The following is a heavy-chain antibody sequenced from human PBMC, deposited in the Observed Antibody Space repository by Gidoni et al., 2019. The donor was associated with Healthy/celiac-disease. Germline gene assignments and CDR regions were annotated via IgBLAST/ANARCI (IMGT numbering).Heavy chain of an antibody. CDR1: GFTFRNAW. V-gene: IGHV3-15*01. CDR3: TTGGYYDSSGYFIDY. J-gene: IGHJ4*02. Sequence: EVQLVESGGGLVKPGGSIRLSCAAYGFTFRNAWTSWVRQAPGKGLEWVGRIKSKTDGGTTDYAAPVKGRFTISRDDSKNTLYLQMNSLKTEDTAVYYCTTGGYYDSSGYFIDYWGQGTLVTVSS. CDR2: IKSKTDGGTT. D-gene: IGHD3-22*01.